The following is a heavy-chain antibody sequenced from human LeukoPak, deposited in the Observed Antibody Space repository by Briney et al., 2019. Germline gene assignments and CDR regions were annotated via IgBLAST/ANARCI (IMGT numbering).Heavy chain of an antibody. D-gene: IGHD4-17*01. CDR1: GGSITNYY. CDR2: IYSSGST. Sequence: SETLSLTCTASGGSITNYYRSWIRQPPGKGLEWIGRIYSSGSTNYNPSLKSRVTMSADMSNNQFPLELSSVTVADTAIYYCAREYGDFDYWGQGTPVTVSS. CDR3: AREYGDFDY. V-gene: IGHV4-4*07. J-gene: IGHJ4*02.